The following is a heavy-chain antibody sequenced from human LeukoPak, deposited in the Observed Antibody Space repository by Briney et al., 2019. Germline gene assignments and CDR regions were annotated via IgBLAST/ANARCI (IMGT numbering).Heavy chain of an antibody. CDR1: GGTFSSYA. CDR2: IIPIFGIA. J-gene: IGHJ5*02. Sequence: SVKVSCTASGGTFSSYAISWVRQAPGQGLEWMGRIIPIFGIANYAQKFQGRVTITADKSTSTAYMELSSLRSEDTAVYYCAREAPVLLWFGELGNWFDPWGQGTLVTVSS. D-gene: IGHD3-10*01. V-gene: IGHV1-69*04. CDR3: AREAPVLLWFGELGNWFDP.